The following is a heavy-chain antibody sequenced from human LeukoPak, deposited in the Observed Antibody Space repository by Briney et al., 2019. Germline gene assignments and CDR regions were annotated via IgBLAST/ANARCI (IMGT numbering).Heavy chain of an antibody. Sequence: PGGSLGLSCAASGFSFSNYAMHWVRQAPGKGREWVALVSLDGSKKYYTASVKGRFTISRDNSKNTLFLQMSSLRAEDTAVYYCARGYYAVWNWGQGTLVTVSS. CDR3: ARGYYAVWN. V-gene: IGHV3-30*03. CDR2: VSLDGSKK. D-gene: IGHD3-10*01. CDR1: GFSFSNYA. J-gene: IGHJ4*02.